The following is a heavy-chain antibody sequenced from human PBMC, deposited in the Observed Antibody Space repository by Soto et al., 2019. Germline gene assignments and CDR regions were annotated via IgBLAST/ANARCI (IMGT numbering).Heavy chain of an antibody. CDR1: GYTFTSYA. J-gene: IGHJ6*02. V-gene: IGHV1-3*01. Sequence: ASVKVSCKASGYTFTSYAMHWVRQAPGQRLEWMGWINAGNGNTKYSQKFQGRVTITRDTSASTAYMELSSLRSEDTAVYYFSRDRLLWFGELLSYGMDVWGQGTTVTVPS. CDR2: INAGNGNT. CDR3: SRDRLLWFGELLSYGMDV. D-gene: IGHD3-10*01.